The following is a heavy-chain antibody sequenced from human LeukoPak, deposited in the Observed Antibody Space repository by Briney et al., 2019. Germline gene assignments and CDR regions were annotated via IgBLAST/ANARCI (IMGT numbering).Heavy chain of an antibody. CDR3: AKDSLRERIVGSTTRGVNDY. D-gene: IGHD1-26*01. Sequence: GGSLRLSCAASGFTFSNYGMNWVRQAPGKGLEWVSGISPSGDITYYADSVKGRFTISRDNSKNTLYLQMNSLRGEDTAVYYCAKDSLRERIVGSTTRGVNDYWGQGTLVTVSS. CDR1: GFTFSNYG. V-gene: IGHV3-23*01. CDR2: ISPSGDIT. J-gene: IGHJ4*02.